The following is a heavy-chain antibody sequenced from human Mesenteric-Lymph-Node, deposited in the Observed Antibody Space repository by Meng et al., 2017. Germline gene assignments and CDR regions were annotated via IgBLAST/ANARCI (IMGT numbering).Heavy chain of an antibody. V-gene: IGHV3-23*01. CDR3: VKAASYDYVWGTYRYFES. J-gene: IGHJ4*02. Sequence: GESLKISCAASGFTFSTYAMSWVRQAPGKGLEWVSAISGGNTFNADSVQGRFTISRDNSKNTVYLQMNSLRAEDTAVYYCVKAASYDYVWGTYRYFESWGQGTLVTVSS. CDR2: ISGGNT. D-gene: IGHD3-16*02. CDR1: GFTFSTYA.